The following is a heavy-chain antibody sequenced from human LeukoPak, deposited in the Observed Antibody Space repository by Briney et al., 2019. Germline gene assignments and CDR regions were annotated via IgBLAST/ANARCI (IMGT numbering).Heavy chain of an antibody. D-gene: IGHD3-10*01. CDR3: AKDGLWFGDLDYYFDY. Sequence: GGSLRLSCAASGFTFSSYAMSWVRQAPGKGLEWVSAISGSGGSTYYADSVKGRFTISRDNSKNTLYLQMNSLRAEDTAVYYCAKDGLWFGDLDYYFDYWGQGTLVTVSS. J-gene: IGHJ4*02. CDR1: GFTFSSYA. V-gene: IGHV3-23*01. CDR2: ISGSGGST.